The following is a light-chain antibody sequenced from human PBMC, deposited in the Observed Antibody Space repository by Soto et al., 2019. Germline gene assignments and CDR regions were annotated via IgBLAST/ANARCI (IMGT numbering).Light chain of an antibody. CDR3: ASFRSGTILV. CDR1: RSDIGDSNF. J-gene: IGLJ1*01. CDR2: EVS. Sequence: QPVLTQPASVSGSPGQSVTISCTGPRSDIGDSNFISWYQHSPGKAPRLLIYEVSSRPSGVSKRFSGSKAGNTASLTISGLLDDDEADYFCASFRSGTILVFGSGTKLTVL. V-gene: IGLV2-14*01.